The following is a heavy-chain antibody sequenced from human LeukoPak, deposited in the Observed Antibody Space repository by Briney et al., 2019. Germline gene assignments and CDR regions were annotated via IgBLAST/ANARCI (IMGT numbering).Heavy chain of an antibody. CDR2: ISYDGSNK. Sequence: GGSLRLSCAASGFTFSSYGMHWVRQAPGKGLEWVVVISYDGSNKYYADSVKGRFTISRDNSKNTLYLQMNSLRAEDTAVYYCAKDRGYLDYWGQGTLVTVSS. D-gene: IGHD6-13*01. CDR3: AKDRGYLDY. V-gene: IGHV3-30*18. CDR1: GFTFSSYG. J-gene: IGHJ4*02.